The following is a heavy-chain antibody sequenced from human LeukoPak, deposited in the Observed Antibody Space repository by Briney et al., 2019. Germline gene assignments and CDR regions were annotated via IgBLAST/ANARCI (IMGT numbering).Heavy chain of an antibody. Sequence: TGGSLRLSCAATGLSVSSNFMSWVRQAPGKGLEWVSVIYGGGSTYYADSVKGRFTISRDTPKNILYLQMNSLRVEDTAVYYCASWPVGWYGEDSWGQGTLVTVSS. CDR2: IYGGGST. D-gene: IGHD6-19*01. V-gene: IGHV3-53*01. CDR1: GLSVSSNF. CDR3: ASWPVGWYGEDS. J-gene: IGHJ4*02.